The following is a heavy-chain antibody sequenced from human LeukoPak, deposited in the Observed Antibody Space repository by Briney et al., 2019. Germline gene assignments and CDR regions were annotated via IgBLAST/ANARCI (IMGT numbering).Heavy chain of an antibody. D-gene: IGHD6-13*01. V-gene: IGHV3-23*01. J-gene: IGHJ4*02. CDR2: ISGSGGST. Sequence: PGGSLRLSCAASGFTFSSYAMSWVRQAPGKGLEWVSAISGSGGSTYYADSVKGRFTISRDNSKNTLYLQMNSLRAEDTAVYYCAKDRGSSWYFSYFDYWGQGTLVTVSS. CDR1: GFTFSSYA. CDR3: AKDRGSSWYFSYFDY.